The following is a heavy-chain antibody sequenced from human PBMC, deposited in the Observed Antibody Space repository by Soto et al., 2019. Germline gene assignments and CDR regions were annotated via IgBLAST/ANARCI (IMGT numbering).Heavy chain of an antibody. Sequence: QVHLVQSGAELKKPGSSVRVSCKASGDTFNFYTINWVRQAPGLGLEWMGRTNPFLSMSNSALKFQGRLSISADKSTSTAYMDLRSLRSDDTAVYYCATSYGSGSQAFDYWGQGALVTVSS. CDR3: ATSYGSGSQAFDY. CDR1: GDTFNFYT. V-gene: IGHV1-69*02. J-gene: IGHJ4*02. D-gene: IGHD3-10*01. CDR2: TNPFLSMS.